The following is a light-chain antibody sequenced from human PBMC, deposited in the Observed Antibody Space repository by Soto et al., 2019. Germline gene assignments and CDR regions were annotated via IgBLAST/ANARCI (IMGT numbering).Light chain of an antibody. J-gene: IGLJ2*01. V-gene: IGLV2-8*01. CDR2: EVS. Sequence: QSALTQPPSASGSPGQSVTISCTGTSSDVGGYNYVSWYQQHPGKAPKLMISEVSKRPSGVPDRFSGSKSGNTASLTVSGSQAEDEADYYCSSFAGNNNLVFGGGTKVTV. CDR3: SSFAGNNNLV. CDR1: SSDVGGYNY.